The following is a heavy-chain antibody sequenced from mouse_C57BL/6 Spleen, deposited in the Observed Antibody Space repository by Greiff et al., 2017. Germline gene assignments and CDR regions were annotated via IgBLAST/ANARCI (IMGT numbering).Heavy chain of an antibody. CDR2: IGSGSSTI. CDR1: GFTFSDYG. D-gene: IGHD2-5*01. J-gene: IGHJ4*01. V-gene: IGHV5-17*01. CDR3: AKNYYSNYLYAMDY. Sequence: DVMLVESGGGLVKPGGSLKLSCAASGFTFSDYGMHWVRQAPEKGLEWVAYIGSGSSTIYYADTVKGRFTISRDNAKNTLFLQMTSLRSEDTAMYYCAKNYYSNYLYAMDYCGQGTSVTVSS.